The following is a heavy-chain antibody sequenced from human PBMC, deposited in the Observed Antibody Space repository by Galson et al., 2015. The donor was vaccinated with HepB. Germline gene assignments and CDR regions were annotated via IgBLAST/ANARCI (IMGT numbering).Heavy chain of an antibody. J-gene: IGHJ4*02. D-gene: IGHD5/OR15-5a*01. V-gene: IGHV3-30*18. CDR3: AKEGVYKNYYFDY. CDR1: GFTFSSYG. CDR2: ILNDGSSK. Sequence: SLRLSCAASGFTFSSYGMHWVRQAPGKGLAWVAVILNDGSSKNYADSVKGRFTISRDNSKNTLYLQMNSLRTEDTAVYYCAKEGVYKNYYFDYWGRGTLVTVSS.